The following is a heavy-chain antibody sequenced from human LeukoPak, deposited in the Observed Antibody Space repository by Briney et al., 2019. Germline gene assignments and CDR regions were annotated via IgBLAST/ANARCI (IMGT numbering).Heavy chain of an antibody. CDR1: GFTFSSYS. J-gene: IGHJ4*02. CDR3: ARHSGSGSYSPPD. V-gene: IGHV3-48*04. D-gene: IGHD3-10*01. Sequence: GGSLRLSCAASGFTFSSYSMNWVRQAPGKGLEWVSYISSSSSTIYYADSVKGRFTISRDNAKNSLYLQMNSLRVEDTAVYYCARHSGSGSYSPPDWGQGTLVTVSS. CDR2: ISSSSSTI.